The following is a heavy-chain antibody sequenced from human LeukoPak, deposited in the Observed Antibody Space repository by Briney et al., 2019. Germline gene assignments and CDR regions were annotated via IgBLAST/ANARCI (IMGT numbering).Heavy chain of an antibody. V-gene: IGHV3-23*01. CDR1: GLTFSSYA. CDR2: ISGSGGST. D-gene: IGHD2-2*01. J-gene: IGHJ3*02. CDR3: AKALRVVVPAAPGHDAFDI. Sequence: GGSLRLSCAASGLTFSSYAMSWVRQAPGKGLEWVSAISGSGGSTYYADSVKGRFTISRDNSKNTLYLQMNSLRAEDTAVYYCAKALRVVVPAAPGHDAFDIWGQGTMVTVSS.